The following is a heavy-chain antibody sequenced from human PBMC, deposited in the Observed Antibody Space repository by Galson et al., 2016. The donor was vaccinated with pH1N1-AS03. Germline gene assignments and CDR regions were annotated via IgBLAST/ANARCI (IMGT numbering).Heavy chain of an antibody. CDR2: IMPVFGPA. V-gene: IGHV1-69*13. CDR1: GGNFRTHP. Sequence: SVKVSCKASGGNFRTHPISWVRQAPGQGLEWMGGIMPVFGPAKYAQKFQGRGTISADESTSTAYMELNNLRPEDTAGYYCATDHYETSDFRGAWDYWGQGTPVTVSS. D-gene: IGHD3-22*01. CDR3: ATDHYETSDFRGAWDY. J-gene: IGHJ4*02.